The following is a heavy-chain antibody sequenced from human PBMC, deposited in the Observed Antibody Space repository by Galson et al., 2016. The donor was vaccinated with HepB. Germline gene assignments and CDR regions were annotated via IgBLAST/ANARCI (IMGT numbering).Heavy chain of an antibody. CDR1: GFSLSNSGEG. D-gene: IGHD4/OR15-4a*01. CDR3: AHRRMINSDNGGYHHWFDP. Sequence: PALVKPTQTLTLTCTFSGFSLSNSGEGVGWIRQPPGNAPEWLALIFWDGDKRYSPSLKNRLTITKDTSRNQVVVTMTNMDPADTGTYYCAHRRMINSDNGGYHHWFDPWGQGILVAVSS. J-gene: IGHJ5*01. CDR2: IFWDGDK. V-gene: IGHV2-5*02.